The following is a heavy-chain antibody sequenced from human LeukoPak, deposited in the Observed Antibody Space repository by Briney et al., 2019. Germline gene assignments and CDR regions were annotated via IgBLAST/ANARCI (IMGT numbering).Heavy chain of an antibody. CDR1: GYTFTDSY. CDR3: TREGRVGVPFDY. J-gene: IGHJ4*02. D-gene: IGHD2-15*01. V-gene: IGHV1-2*02. CDR2: INPNAGDT. Sequence: ASVKVSCKTSGYTFTDSYMHWVRQAPGQGLEWIGWINPNAGDTTYAQGFHGRVTMTRDTSISTVYMELNSLKLDDTAVYYCTREGRVGVPFDYWGQGTLVTVTS.